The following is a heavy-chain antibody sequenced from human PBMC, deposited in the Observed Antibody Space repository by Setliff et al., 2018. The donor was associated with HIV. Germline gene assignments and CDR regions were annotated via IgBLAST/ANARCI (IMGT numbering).Heavy chain of an antibody. Sequence: SETLSLTCTVSGGSISSGDYYWTWIRQPAGKGLQWIGRIHTSGNTNYTPSLKSRVTISVDTSKNQFSLKLTSVTAADTAFYYCARVSRLHPFDPWGQGVLVTVSS. D-gene: IGHD2-15*01. J-gene: IGHJ5*02. CDR3: ARVSRLHPFDP. CDR2: IHTSGNT. CDR1: GGSISSGDYY. V-gene: IGHV4-61*02.